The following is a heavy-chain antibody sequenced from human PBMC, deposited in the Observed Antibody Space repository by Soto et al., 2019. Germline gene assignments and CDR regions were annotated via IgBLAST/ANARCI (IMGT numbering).Heavy chain of an antibody. V-gene: IGHV4-59*01. CDR1: GGSISSYY. CDR2: IYYSGST. J-gene: IGHJ5*02. Sequence: PSETLSLTCTVSGGSISSYYWSWIRQPPGKGLEWIGYIYYSGSTNYNPSLKSRVTISVDTSKNQFSLKLSSVTAADTAVYYCARDTMVRGDPYARNWFDPWGQGTLVTVSS. D-gene: IGHD3-10*01. CDR3: ARDTMVRGDPYARNWFDP.